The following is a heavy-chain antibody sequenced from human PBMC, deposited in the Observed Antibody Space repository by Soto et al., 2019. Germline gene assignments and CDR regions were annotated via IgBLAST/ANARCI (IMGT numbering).Heavy chain of an antibody. D-gene: IGHD3-10*01. CDR3: ARVPVSMVRGYGMDV. CDR1: GFTFNDYY. V-gene: IGHV3-11*06. CDR2: ISSSGPYT. J-gene: IGHJ6*02. Sequence: QVQLVESGGGLVKPGGSLRLSCAASGFTFNDYYMSWVRQAPGKGLEWVSYISSSGPYTKYGDSVKDRFTISRDNAKNSLYLQMSSLRVEDTAVYYCARVPVSMVRGYGMDVWGQGTTVTVSS.